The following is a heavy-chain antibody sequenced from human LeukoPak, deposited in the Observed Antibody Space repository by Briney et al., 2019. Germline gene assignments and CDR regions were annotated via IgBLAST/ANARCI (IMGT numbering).Heavy chain of an antibody. Sequence: GGSLRLSCAASGFTFSGYWMYWVRHVPGKGLVWLSQINSDGRSTNYADSVKGRFTISRDNAKSTLYLQMNNLRAEDTAVYYCARVNTHWGVDYWGQGTLVTVSS. V-gene: IGHV3-74*01. J-gene: IGHJ4*02. CDR1: GFTFSGYW. CDR2: INSDGRST. D-gene: IGHD7-27*01. CDR3: ARVNTHWGVDY.